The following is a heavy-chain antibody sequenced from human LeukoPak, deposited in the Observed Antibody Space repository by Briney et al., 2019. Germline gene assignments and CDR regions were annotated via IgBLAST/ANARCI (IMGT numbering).Heavy chain of an antibody. CDR1: GFTFSTYA. D-gene: IGHD1-26*01. Sequence: GGSLRLSCAASGFTFSTYAMDWVRQAPGKGLEWVSGISGSGGTTYYADSVKGRFTISRDSAKNSLYLQMNSLRDDDSAVYYCASQVRAGGGMDVWGQGTTVTVSS. CDR3: ASQVRAGGGMDV. CDR2: ISGSGGTT. V-gene: IGHV3-23*01. J-gene: IGHJ6*02.